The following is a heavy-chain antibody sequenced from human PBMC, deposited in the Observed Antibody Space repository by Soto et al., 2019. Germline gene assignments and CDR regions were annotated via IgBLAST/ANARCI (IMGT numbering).Heavy chain of an antibody. CDR2: INYSGST. CDR3: ARGGRSSSWYLVNWVDP. J-gene: IGHJ5*02. Sequence: QVQLHQWGAGLLQPSETLSLTCAVYGRSFSDYYWTWIRQPPGKGLEWIGEINYSGSTNYNPSLKSRATLSVHTSKNQFSLELTSVTAADTAVYYCARGGRSSSWYLVNWVDPWGQGTLVVVSS. V-gene: IGHV4-34*01. D-gene: IGHD6-13*01. CDR1: GRSFSDYY.